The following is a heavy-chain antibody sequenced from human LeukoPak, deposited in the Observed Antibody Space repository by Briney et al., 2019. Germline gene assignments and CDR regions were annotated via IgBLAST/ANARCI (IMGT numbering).Heavy chain of an antibody. Sequence: GGSLRLSCAASGFTFSSYWMSWVRPAPGKGLEWVANTKQDGSDKYYVDSVKGRFTISRDNAKNSLYLQMNSPRTEDTAVYYCAKDRAAGVNDAFDIWGQGTMVTVSS. CDR1: GFTFSSYW. J-gene: IGHJ3*02. CDR2: TKQDGSDK. D-gene: IGHD6-13*01. CDR3: AKDRAAGVNDAFDI. V-gene: IGHV3-7*01.